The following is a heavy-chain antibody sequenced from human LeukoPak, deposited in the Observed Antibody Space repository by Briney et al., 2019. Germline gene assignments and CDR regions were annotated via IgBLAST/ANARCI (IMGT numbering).Heavy chain of an antibody. Sequence: HPGGSLRLSCSASGFTVRSNYMSWVRQAPGKGLEWVSVIYSGGSTYYADAVKGRFTISRENSKNTLYLQMNSLSAEDTAVYFCARDYGTAGGWFSYFDYWGQGTLVTVSS. V-gene: IGHV3-66*01. CDR3: ARDYGTAGGWFSYFDY. J-gene: IGHJ4*02. CDR2: IYSGGST. CDR1: GFTVRSNY. D-gene: IGHD6-19*01.